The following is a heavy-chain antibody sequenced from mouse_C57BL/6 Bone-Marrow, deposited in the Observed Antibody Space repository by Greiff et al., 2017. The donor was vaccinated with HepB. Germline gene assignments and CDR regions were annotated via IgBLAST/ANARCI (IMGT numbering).Heavy chain of an antibody. J-gene: IGHJ2*01. CDR2: IDPSDSYT. CDR3: ARGGDGYLYY. Sequence: QVQLQQPGAELVMPGASVKLSCKASGYTFTSYWMHWVKQRPGQGLEWIGEIDPSDSYTNYNQKFKGKSTLTVDKSSSTAYMQLSSLTSEDSAVYYCARGGDGYLYYWGQGTTLTVSS. CDR1: GYTFTSYW. V-gene: IGHV1-69*01. D-gene: IGHD2-3*01.